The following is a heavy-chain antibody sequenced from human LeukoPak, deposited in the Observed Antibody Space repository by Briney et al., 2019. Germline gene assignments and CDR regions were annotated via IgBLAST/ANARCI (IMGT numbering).Heavy chain of an antibody. CDR2: IYSDDST. CDR3: ARASQIMDAFDI. CDR1: GFTVSGNY. V-gene: IGHV3-53*01. Sequence: GGSLRLSCAASGFTVSGNYMSWVRQAPGKGLEWVSVIYSDDSTYYADSVKGRFTISRDNSRNTLYLQMNSLRAEDTAVYYCARASQIMDAFDIWGQGTMVTVSS. J-gene: IGHJ3*02. D-gene: IGHD3-16*01.